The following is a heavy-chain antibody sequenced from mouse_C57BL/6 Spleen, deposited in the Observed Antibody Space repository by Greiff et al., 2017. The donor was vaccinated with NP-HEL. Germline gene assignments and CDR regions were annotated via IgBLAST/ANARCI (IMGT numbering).Heavy chain of an antibody. V-gene: IGHV1-69*01. Sequence: QVQLKQPGAELVMPGASVKLSCKASGYTFTSYWMHWVKQRPGQGLEWIGEIDPSDSYTNYNQKFKGKSTLTVDKSSSTAYMQLSSLTSEDSAVYYCARFYYGSRGFAYWGQGTLVTVSA. CDR3: ARFYYGSRGFAY. D-gene: IGHD1-1*01. CDR1: GYTFTSYW. J-gene: IGHJ3*01. CDR2: IDPSDSYT.